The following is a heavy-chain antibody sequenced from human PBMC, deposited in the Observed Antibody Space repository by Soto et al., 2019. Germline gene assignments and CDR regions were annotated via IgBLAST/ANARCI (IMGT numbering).Heavy chain of an antibody. CDR1: GFSLTTSGAG. J-gene: IGHJ4*02. Sequence: QITLKESGPTLVEPTQTITLTCTYSGFSLTTSGAGVGWIRQTLGKALEWLALISWKDDKRYNPGLKSRLTITKDTSKNQVVLTLTNMDPVDTATYFCAHRYGGNYYRWYFDYWGQGTLVTVSS. V-gene: IGHV2-5*01. CDR3: AHRYGGNYYRWYFDY. D-gene: IGHD1-26*01. CDR2: ISWKDDK.